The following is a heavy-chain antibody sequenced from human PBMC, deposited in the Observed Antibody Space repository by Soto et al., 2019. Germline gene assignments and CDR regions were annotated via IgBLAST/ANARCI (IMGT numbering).Heavy chain of an antibody. CDR1: GDTFRNYA. V-gene: IGHV1-69*18. D-gene: IGHD6-19*01. Sequence: QVQLVQSGAEVKKPGSSVKVSCKASGDTFRNYAFTWVRQAPGQGLDWMGTIIPLFSTRYAQKFQGRVTMTADESTSTVYMDLSSLKSDDTAVYYCARDPGIAVVGRGTSFEHWGQGTRVTVSS. CDR3: ARDPGIAVVGRGTSFEH. J-gene: IGHJ4*02. CDR2: IIPLFST.